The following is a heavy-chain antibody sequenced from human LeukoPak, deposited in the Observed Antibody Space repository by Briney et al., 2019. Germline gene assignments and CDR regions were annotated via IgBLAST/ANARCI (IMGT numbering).Heavy chain of an antibody. V-gene: IGHV3-53*01. CDR3: AKAAGGSGYYYYMDV. CDR1: GFTVSSNY. D-gene: IGHD3-10*01. CDR2: IYSGGST. Sequence: GGSLRLSCAASGFTVSSNYMSWVRQAPGKGLEWVSVIYSGGSTYYADSVKGRFTISRDNSKNTLYLQMNSLRAEDTAVYYCAKAAGGSGYYYYMDVWGKGTTVTVSS. J-gene: IGHJ6*03.